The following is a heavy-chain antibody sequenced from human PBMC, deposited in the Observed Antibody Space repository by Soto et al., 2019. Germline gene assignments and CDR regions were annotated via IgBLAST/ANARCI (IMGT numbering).Heavy chain of an antibody. V-gene: IGHV3-23*01. CDR1: GFTFSIYA. Sequence: PGGSLRLSFAASGFTFSIYAMSCVRQAPGKGLEWVSAIRRSGGSQSHADPAKGRLNISRDNSKNKLYLKMNRLRPEDTAVYHCAPDRVGATEFDYWGQGTLVTVSS. J-gene: IGHJ4*02. CDR3: APDRVGATEFDY. CDR2: IRRSGGSQ. D-gene: IGHD1-26*01.